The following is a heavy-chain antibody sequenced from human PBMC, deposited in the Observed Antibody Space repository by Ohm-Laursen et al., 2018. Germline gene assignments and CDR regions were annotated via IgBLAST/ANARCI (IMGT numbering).Heavy chain of an antibody. CDR1: GFTFSDYY. V-gene: IGHV3-11*01. CDR2: ISSSGSTI. D-gene: IGHD6-13*01. J-gene: IGHJ6*02. Sequence: SLRLSCAASGFTFSDYYMSWIRQAPGKGLEWVSYISSSGSTIYYADSVKGRFTISRDNAKNSLYLQMNSLRAEDTAVYYCARVVAAAVGQYYYYYGMDVWGQGTTVTVS. CDR3: ARVVAAAVGQYYYYYGMDV.